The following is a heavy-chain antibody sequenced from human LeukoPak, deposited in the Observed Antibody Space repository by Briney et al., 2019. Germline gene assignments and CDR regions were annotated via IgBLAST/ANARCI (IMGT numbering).Heavy chain of an antibody. Sequence: GGSLRLSCAASGFIFSSYGMSWVRQAPGKGLEWVSVISGSGGSTYYADSVKGRFTISRDNSQNTLYLQMNSLRAEDTAVYYCVKRRYDSSGYFDYWGQGTLVTVSS. D-gene: IGHD3-22*01. V-gene: IGHV3-23*01. CDR2: ISGSGGST. CDR1: GFIFSSYG. J-gene: IGHJ4*02. CDR3: VKRRYDSSGYFDY.